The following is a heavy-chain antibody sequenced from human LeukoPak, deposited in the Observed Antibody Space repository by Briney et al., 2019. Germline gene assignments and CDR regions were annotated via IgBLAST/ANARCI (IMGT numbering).Heavy chain of an antibody. CDR2: ISSSSSTI. Sequence: PGGSLRLSGAAAGFTFSSDSMNWVRQAPGKGPGRVSYISSSSSTIYYADSVKGRFTICRDNAKNSLYMQMNSLRDEDTAVYYCAGVISDIVVVPAAISNWFDPWGQRTLVTVSS. D-gene: IGHD2-2*02. CDR1: GFTFSSDS. CDR3: AGVISDIVVVPAAISNWFDP. J-gene: IGHJ5*02. V-gene: IGHV3-48*02.